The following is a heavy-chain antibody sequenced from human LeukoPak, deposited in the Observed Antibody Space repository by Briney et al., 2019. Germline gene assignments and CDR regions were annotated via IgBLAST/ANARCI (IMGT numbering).Heavy chain of an antibody. D-gene: IGHD3-22*01. Sequence: LRLPCAASGFTFSDYYMSWIRQPPGKGLEWIAYMYYSGSTYYNPSLKSRVTMSADTSKNQLSLKLSSVTAADTAVYYCARPYYYDSRIDPWGQGILVTVSS. CDR2: MYYSGST. CDR3: ARPYYYDSRIDP. V-gene: IGHV4-30-4*08. J-gene: IGHJ5*02. CDR1: GFTFSDYY.